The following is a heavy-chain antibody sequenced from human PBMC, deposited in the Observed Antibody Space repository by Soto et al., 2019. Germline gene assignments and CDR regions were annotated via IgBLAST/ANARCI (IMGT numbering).Heavy chain of an antibody. Sequence: SVKVSCKASGGTFSSYAISWVRQAPGQGLEWMGGIIPIFGTANYAQKFQGRVTITADESTSTAYMELSSLRSEDTALYYCARARRAVAAPFCFDYWGQGTLVTVSS. CDR3: ARARRAVAAPFCFDY. V-gene: IGHV1-69*13. CDR1: GGTFSSYA. J-gene: IGHJ4*02. CDR2: IIPIFGTA. D-gene: IGHD6-19*01.